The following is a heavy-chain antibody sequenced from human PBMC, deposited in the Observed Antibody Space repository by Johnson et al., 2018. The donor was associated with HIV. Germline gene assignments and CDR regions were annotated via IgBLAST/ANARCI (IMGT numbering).Heavy chain of an antibody. CDR2: FYSRGST. CDR3: ARGGGSSWSDAFDI. CDR1: GFTVSNNY. V-gene: IGHV3-53*03. D-gene: IGHD6-13*01. J-gene: IGHJ3*02. Sequence: VKLVESGGGLIQPGGSLRLSCAASGFTVSNNYMNWVRQAPGKGLEWVSVFYSRGSTYYVDSVKGRFTISRDNAKNSLYLQMNSLRAEDTAVYYCARGGGSSWSDAFDIWGQGTMVTVSS.